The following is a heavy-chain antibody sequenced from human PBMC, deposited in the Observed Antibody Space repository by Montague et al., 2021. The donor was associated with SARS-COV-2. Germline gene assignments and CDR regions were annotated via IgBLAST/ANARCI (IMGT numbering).Heavy chain of an antibody. CDR1: SGSISSYY. J-gene: IGHJ3*02. CDR3: ARGAGYSSSWYLGFEI. V-gene: IGHV4-59*01. CDR2: IYYSGST. Sequence: SETLSLTCTVSSGSISSYYWSWIRQPPGKGLEWIGYIYYSGSTNYNPSLKSRVTISVDTSKNQFSLKLSSVTAADTAVYYCARGAGYSSSWYLGFEIWGQGTMVTVSS. D-gene: IGHD6-13*01.